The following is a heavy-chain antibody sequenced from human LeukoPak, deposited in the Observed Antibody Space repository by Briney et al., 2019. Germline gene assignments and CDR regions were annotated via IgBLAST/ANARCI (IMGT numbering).Heavy chain of an antibody. V-gene: IGHV3-53*01. J-gene: IGHJ4*02. CDR3: ARTPDYYDSSGYYYFDY. D-gene: IGHD3-22*01. CDR1: GFTVSSNY. Sequence: PGGSLRLSCAASGFTVSSNYMSWVRQGPGKGLEWVSVIYSGGSTYYADSVKGRFTISRDNSKNTLYLQMNSLRAEDTAVYYCARTPDYYDSSGYYYFDYWGQGTLVTVSS. CDR2: IYSGGST.